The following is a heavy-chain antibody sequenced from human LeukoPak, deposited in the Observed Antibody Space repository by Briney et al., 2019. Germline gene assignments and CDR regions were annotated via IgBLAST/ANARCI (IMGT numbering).Heavy chain of an antibody. Sequence: SETLSLTCTVSGGSISSGGYYWSWIRQPPGKGLEWIGEINHSGSTNYNPSLKSRVTISVDTSKNQFSLKLSSVTAADTAVYYCARRGVQGLYYWGQGTLVTVSS. CDR1: GGSISSGGYY. CDR2: INHSGST. J-gene: IGHJ4*02. D-gene: IGHD1-1*01. CDR3: ARRGVQGLYY. V-gene: IGHV4-39*07.